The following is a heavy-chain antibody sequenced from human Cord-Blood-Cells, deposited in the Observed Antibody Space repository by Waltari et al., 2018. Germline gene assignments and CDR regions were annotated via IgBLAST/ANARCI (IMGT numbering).Heavy chain of an antibody. D-gene: IGHD2-2*01. CDR1: GGSFSGYH. Sequence: QVQLQQWGAGPLRPSETLSLPCAVYGGSFSGYHWSWIRQPPGKGLEWIGEIMHSGTTNYNPSLKSRVTISVDTSKNQFSLKLSSVTAADTAVYYCARLCDQLLWDYWGQGTLVTVSS. CDR3: ARLCDQLLWDY. V-gene: IGHV4-34*12. CDR2: IMHSGTT. J-gene: IGHJ4*02.